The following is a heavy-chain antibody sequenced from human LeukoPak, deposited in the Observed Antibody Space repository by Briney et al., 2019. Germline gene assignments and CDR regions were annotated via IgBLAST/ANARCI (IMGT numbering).Heavy chain of an antibody. D-gene: IGHD3-10*01. CDR3: TTDLGITMVRGVIGDAFDI. CDR2: IKSKTDGGTT. Sequence: GGSLRLSCAGSGFTFSNAWMTWVRQAPGKGLEWVGRIKSKTDGGTTDYAAPVKGRFTISRDDSQNTLYLQMNSLKTEDTAVYYCTTDLGITMVRGVIGDAFDIWGQGTMVTVSS. V-gene: IGHV3-15*01. J-gene: IGHJ3*02. CDR1: GFTFSNAW.